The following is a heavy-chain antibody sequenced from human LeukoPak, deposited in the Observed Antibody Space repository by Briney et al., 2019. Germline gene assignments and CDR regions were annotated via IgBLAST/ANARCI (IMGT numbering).Heavy chain of an antibody. J-gene: IGHJ4*02. CDR1: GFTFSSYS. V-gene: IGHV3-21*05. CDR3: ASSVIMVRGVDTDY. CDR2: ISSSSSYI. D-gene: IGHD3-10*01. Sequence: GGSLRLSCAASGFTFSSYSMNWVRQAPGKGLEWVSYISSSSSYIYYADSVKGRFTISRDNAKNSLYLQMNSLRAEDTAVYYCASSVIMVRGVDTDYWGQGTLVTVSS.